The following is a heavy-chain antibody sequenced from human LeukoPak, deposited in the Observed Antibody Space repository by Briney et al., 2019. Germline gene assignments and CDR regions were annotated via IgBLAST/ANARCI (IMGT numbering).Heavy chain of an antibody. CDR1: GYSFTSYW. CDR3: ARHRGGSSGYIDY. Sequence: GASLKLSCTGSGYSFTSYWIGWVRQMPGKGLEWMGIIYPGDSATRYSPSFQGQVTISADKSISTAYLQWSSLKASDTAMYYCARHRGGSSGYIDYWGQGTLVTVSS. J-gene: IGHJ4*02. V-gene: IGHV5-51*01. CDR2: IYPGDSAT. D-gene: IGHD3-22*01.